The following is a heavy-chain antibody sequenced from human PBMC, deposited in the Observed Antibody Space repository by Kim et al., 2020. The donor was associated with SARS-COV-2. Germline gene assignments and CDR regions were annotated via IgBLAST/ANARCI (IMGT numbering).Heavy chain of an antibody. CDR2: IYHSGST. Sequence: SETVSLTCAVSGGSISSSNWWGWVRQPPGKGLEWIGEIYHSGSTNYNPSLKSRVTISVDKSKNQFSLKLSSVTAADTVVYYCARGPIFATYYFDYWGQGTLVTVSS. D-gene: IGHD3-3*01. CDR1: GGSISSSNW. CDR3: ARGPIFATYYFDY. V-gene: IGHV4-4*02. J-gene: IGHJ4*02.